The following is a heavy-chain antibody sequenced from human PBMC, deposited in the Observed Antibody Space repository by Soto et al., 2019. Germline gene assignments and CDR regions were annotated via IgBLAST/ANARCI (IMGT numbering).Heavy chain of an antibody. CDR3: ARDPYNERKTTFEGGSAFDY. D-gene: IGHD3-10*02. CDR1: GYTFTSYA. Sequence: ASVKVSCKASGYTFTSYAMHWVRQAPGQRLEWMGWINAGNGNTKYSQKFQGRVTITRDTSASTAYMELSSLRSENTAVYYCARDPYNERKTTFEGGSAFDYWGQGTLVTVSS. CDR2: INAGNGNT. V-gene: IGHV1-3*01. J-gene: IGHJ4*02.